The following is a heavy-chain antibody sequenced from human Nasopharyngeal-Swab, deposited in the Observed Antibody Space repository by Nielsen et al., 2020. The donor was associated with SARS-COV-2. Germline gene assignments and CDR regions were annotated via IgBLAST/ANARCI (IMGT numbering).Heavy chain of an antibody. V-gene: IGHV3-30*03. CDR3: AIGLGPYYYYGMDV. D-gene: IGHD3/OR15-3a*01. Sequence: WIRQPPGKGLEWVAVISYDGSNKYYVDSVKGRFTISRDNSKNTLYLQMNSLRAEDTAVYYCAIGLGPYYYYGMDVWGQGTTVTVSS. CDR2: ISYDGSNK. J-gene: IGHJ6*02.